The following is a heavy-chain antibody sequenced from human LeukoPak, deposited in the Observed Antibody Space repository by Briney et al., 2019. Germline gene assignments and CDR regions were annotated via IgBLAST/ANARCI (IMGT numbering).Heavy chain of an antibody. CDR1: GSSFTSYW. V-gene: IGHV5-51*01. Sequence: GASLKISCQGSGSSFTSYWIGWVRPLPGKGLEWMGIIYPGDSDTRYSPSFEGHVTVSTDKSINTAYLQWRSLRASDTAMYYCAKSFYADWHFDLWGRGTLVTVSS. D-gene: IGHD3-16*01. CDR3: AKSFYADWHFDL. CDR2: IYPGDSDT. J-gene: IGHJ2*01.